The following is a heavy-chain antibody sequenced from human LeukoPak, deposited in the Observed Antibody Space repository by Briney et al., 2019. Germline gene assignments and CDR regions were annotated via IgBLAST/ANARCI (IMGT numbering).Heavy chain of an antibody. D-gene: IGHD2-2*01. CDR2: IYTSGSN. Sequence: SETLSLPCTVSGDSIIGHYWTWLPQPPGKGLEWIGYIYTSGSNNYNPSLKSRVTISVDMSKNQFSLQLSSVTAADTAVYYCARQSCSSTSCPHRNVFDIWGQGTMVTVSS. V-gene: IGHV4-4*09. CDR3: ARQSCSSTSCPHRNVFDI. CDR1: GDSIIGHY. J-gene: IGHJ3*02.